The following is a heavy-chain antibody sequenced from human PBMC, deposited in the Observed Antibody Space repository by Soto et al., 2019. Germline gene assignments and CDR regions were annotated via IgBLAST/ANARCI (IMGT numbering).Heavy chain of an antibody. Sequence: PGGSLRLSCAASGFTFSSYAMNWVRQAPGKGLEWVSYISSSGSTIYYADSVKGRFTISRDNAKNSLYLQMNSLRAEDTAVYYCASFFAYYDILTGYYNPDRYYYYGMDVWGQGTTVTVSS. D-gene: IGHD3-9*01. J-gene: IGHJ6*02. CDR2: ISSSGSTI. CDR3: ASFFAYYDILTGYYNPDRYYYYGMDV. V-gene: IGHV3-48*04. CDR1: GFTFSSYA.